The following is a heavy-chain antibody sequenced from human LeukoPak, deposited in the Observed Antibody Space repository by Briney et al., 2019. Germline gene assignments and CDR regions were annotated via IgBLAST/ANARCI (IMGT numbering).Heavy chain of an antibody. CDR1: GFTFSSYS. CDR3: ATRAVRYYYMDV. CDR2: ISSSSSYI. Sequence: PGGSLRLSCAASGFTFSSYSMNWVRQAPGKGLEWVSSISSSSSYIYYADSVKGRFTISRDNAKNSLYLQMNSLRAEDTAVYYCATRAVRYYYMDVWGKGTTVTVSS. J-gene: IGHJ6*03. D-gene: IGHD2-2*01. V-gene: IGHV3-21*01.